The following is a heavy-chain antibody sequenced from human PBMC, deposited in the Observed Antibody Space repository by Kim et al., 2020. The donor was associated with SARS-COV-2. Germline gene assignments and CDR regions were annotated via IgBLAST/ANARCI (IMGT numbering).Heavy chain of an antibody. CDR1: GFTFSSYA. V-gene: IGHV3-23*01. CDR3: AKDLYLYVSSGYYGWLQWPMDY. Sequence: GGSLRLSCAASGFTFSSYAMSWVRQAPGKGLEWVSSISGSGGSTYYADSVKGRFTISRDNSKNTMYLQMNSLRAEDTAVYYCAKDLYLYVSSGYYGWLQWPMDYWGQGTLVTVSS. CDR2: ISGSGGST. D-gene: IGHD3-22*01. J-gene: IGHJ4*02.